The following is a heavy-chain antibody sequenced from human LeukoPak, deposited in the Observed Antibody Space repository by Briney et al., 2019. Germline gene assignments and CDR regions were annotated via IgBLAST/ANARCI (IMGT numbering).Heavy chain of an antibody. V-gene: IGHV5-51*01. CDR3: ARHSGSSLPDY. D-gene: IGHD2-15*01. CDR1: GYSFTSYW. CDR2: IYPGDSDT. J-gene: IGHJ4*02. Sequence: GESLKISCKGSGYSFTSYWIGWVRQMPGKGLEWMGIIYPGDSDTRYSPSFEGQVTISADNSISTAYRQWSSLKASDTAMYYCARHSGSSLPDYWGQGTLVTVSS.